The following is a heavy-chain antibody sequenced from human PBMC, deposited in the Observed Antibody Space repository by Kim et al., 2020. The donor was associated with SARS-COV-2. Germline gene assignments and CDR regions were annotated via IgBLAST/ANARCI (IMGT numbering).Heavy chain of an antibody. J-gene: IGHJ6*02. V-gene: IGHV3-30*07. Sequence: YCADSVGGRFTISRDNSKNTLYLEMNTLTTEDTAVYYCARAPTPRYGMDVWGQGTTVTVSS. CDR3: ARAPTPRYGMDV.